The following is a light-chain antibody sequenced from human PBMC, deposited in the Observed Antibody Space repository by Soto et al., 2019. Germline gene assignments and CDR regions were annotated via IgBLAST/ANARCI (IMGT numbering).Light chain of an antibody. CDR2: GAS. J-gene: IGKJ4*01. V-gene: IGKV3D-15*01. CDR1: QSVSSN. CDR3: QQYNSWPPLT. Sequence: EIVMTQSPATLSVSPGERATLSCRASQSVSSNLAWYQQKPGQAPRLLIYGASTRATGIPARFSDSGAGTEFTLTISSLQSEDFAVYYCQQYNSWPPLTFGGGTKVEIK.